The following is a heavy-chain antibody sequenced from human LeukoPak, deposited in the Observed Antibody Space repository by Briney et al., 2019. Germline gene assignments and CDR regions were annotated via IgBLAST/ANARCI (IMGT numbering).Heavy chain of an antibody. D-gene: IGHD3-22*01. J-gene: IGHJ4*02. CDR3: ARESLYYYDSSGYNDRWGFDY. CDR2: IYYSGST. V-gene: IGHV4-39*01. Sequence: SETLSLTCTVSGGSISSSSYYWGWIRQPPGKGLEWIGSIYYSGSTYYNPSLKSRVTISVDTSKNQFSLKLSSVTAAGTAVYYCARESLYYYDSSGYNDRWGFDYWGQGTLVTVSS. CDR1: GGSISSSSYY.